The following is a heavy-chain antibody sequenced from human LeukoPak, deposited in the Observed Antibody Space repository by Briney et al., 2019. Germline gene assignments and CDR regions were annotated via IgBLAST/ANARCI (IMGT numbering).Heavy chain of an antibody. J-gene: IGHJ4*02. CDR2: INWNGGST. CDR3: ARDNVDTAMVTWFFPPDY. D-gene: IGHD5-18*01. V-gene: IGHV3-20*04. CDR1: GFTFDDYG. Sequence: PGGSLRLSCAASGFTFDDYGMSWVRQAPGKGLEWVSGINWNGGSTGYADSVKGRFTISRDNAKNSPYLQMNSLRAEDTALYYCARDNVDTAMVTWFFPPDYWGQGTLVTVSS.